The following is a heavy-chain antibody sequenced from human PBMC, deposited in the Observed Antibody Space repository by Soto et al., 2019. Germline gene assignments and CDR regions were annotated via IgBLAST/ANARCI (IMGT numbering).Heavy chain of an antibody. CDR3: ARVGTGTKPIDY. CDR1: GGSISSGGYY. D-gene: IGHD1-7*01. J-gene: IGHJ4*02. CDR2: IYYSGST. V-gene: IGHV4-31*03. Sequence: SETLSLTCTVSGGSISSGGYYWSWIRQHPGKGLEWIGYIYYSGSTYYNPSLKSRVTISVDTSKNQFSLKLSSVTAADTAVYYCARVGTGTKPIDYWGQGTLVTVSS.